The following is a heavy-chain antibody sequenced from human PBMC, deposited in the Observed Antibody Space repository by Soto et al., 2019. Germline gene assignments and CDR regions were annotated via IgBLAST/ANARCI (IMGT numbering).Heavy chain of an antibody. CDR2: IYPGDPES. CDR1: VFSFTTYW. J-gene: IGHJ4*02. V-gene: IGHV5-51*01. Sequence: PGEPLKIACKGSVFSFTTYWIGWVRQMPGKGLEWMGIIYPGDPESRYSPSLQGQVTISADKSISTAYLQWSSLKASDTAMYYCARLGPHDSSGYYEGLYSDYWGQGTLVSVSS. D-gene: IGHD3-22*01. CDR3: ARLGPHDSSGYYEGLYSDY.